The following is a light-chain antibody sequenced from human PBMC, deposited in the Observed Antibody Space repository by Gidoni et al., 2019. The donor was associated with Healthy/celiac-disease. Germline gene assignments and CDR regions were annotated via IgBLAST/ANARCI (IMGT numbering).Light chain of an antibody. CDR2: AAS. V-gene: IGKV1-27*01. J-gene: IGKJ3*01. CDR3: QKYNSALIT. Sequence: DIQMTQSPSSLAASVGDRVTITCRASQGISNYLAWYQQKPGKVTKLLSYAASTLQSGVPSRCSGSGSGTDFTLTISSLQPEDVATYYCQKYNSALITFGPGTKVDIK. CDR1: QGISNY.